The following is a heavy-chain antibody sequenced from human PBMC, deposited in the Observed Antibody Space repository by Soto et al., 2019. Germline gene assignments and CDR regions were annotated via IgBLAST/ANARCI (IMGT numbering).Heavy chain of an antibody. CDR3: AKAPVIGGWFDP. Sequence: GSLSLSCAASGFTFSSYGMHWVRQAPGKGLEWVAVISYDGSNKYYADSVKGRFTISRDNSKNTLYLQMNSLRAEDTAVYYCAKAPVIGGWFDPWGQGTLVTVSS. J-gene: IGHJ5*02. CDR2: ISYDGSNK. CDR1: GFTFSSYG. V-gene: IGHV3-30*18.